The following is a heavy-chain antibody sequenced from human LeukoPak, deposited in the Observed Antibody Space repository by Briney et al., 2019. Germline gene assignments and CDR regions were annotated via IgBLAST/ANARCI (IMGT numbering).Heavy chain of an antibody. J-gene: IGHJ4*02. V-gene: IGHV3-21*01. CDR3: ARDPPGEYAMNY. Sequence: GGSLRLSCAASGFTFSRYSMNWVRQAPGKGLEWVSSISSSSYIYYADSVKGRFTISRDNAKNSLYLQMNSLRAEDTAVYYCARDPPGEYAMNYWGQGTLVTVSS. CDR2: ISSSSYI. CDR1: GFTFSRYS. D-gene: IGHD2-8*01.